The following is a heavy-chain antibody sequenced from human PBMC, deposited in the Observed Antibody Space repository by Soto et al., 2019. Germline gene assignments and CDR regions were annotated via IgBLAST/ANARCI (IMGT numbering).Heavy chain of an antibody. CDR1: GFTCSSYG. CDR3: ARVGAVTALSWVDY. J-gene: IGHJ4*02. CDR2: IWYDGSNK. D-gene: IGHD2-21*02. Sequence: QVQLVESGGGVGQPARSLRLSCAASGFTCSSYGMHWVRQAPGTGLEWVAVIWYDGSNKYYADSVKGRFTISRDNSKNTLYRQMNSLRAEDTAVYYCARVGAVTALSWVDYWGQGTLVTVSS. V-gene: IGHV3-33*01.